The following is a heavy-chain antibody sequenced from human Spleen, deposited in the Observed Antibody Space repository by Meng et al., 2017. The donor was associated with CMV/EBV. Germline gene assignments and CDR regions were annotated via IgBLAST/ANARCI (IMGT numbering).Heavy chain of an antibody. D-gene: IGHD2-2*01. CDR1: GYPFTGYY. Sequence: GYPFTGYYVHWVRQAPGQGLEWMGWINPNSGGTNYAQKFQGRVTMTRDTSISTAYMELSRLRSDDTAVYYCARIPNCSSTSCSPGDYWGQGTLVTVSS. J-gene: IGHJ4*02. CDR2: INPNSGGT. V-gene: IGHV1-2*02. CDR3: ARIPNCSSTSCSPGDY.